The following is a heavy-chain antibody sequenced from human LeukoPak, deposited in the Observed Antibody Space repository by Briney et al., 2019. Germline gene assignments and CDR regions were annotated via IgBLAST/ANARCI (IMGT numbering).Heavy chain of an antibody. J-gene: IGHJ3*02. CDR2: ISSSSSYI. Sequence: PGGSLRLSCAASGFTFSSYSMNWVRQAPGKGLEWVSSISSSSSYIYYADSVKGRFTISRDNAKNSLYLQMNSLRAEDTAVYYCARDYYDSTGYCYDAFDIWGQGTMVTVSS. CDR1: GFTFSSYS. V-gene: IGHV3-21*01. D-gene: IGHD3-22*01. CDR3: ARDYYDSTGYCYDAFDI.